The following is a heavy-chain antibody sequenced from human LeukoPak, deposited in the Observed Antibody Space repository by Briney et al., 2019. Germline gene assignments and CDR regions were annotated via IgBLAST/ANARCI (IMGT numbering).Heavy chain of an antibody. V-gene: IGHV5-10-1*01. Sequence: GESLKISCKGSGYSFTSYWISWARQMPGKGLEWMGRIDPSDSYTNYSPSFQGHVTISADKSISTAYLQWSSLKASDTAMYYCARGDYANNWFDPWGQGTLVTVSS. CDR2: IDPSDSYT. CDR3: ARGDYANNWFDP. J-gene: IGHJ5*02. CDR1: GYSFTSYW. D-gene: IGHD3-16*01.